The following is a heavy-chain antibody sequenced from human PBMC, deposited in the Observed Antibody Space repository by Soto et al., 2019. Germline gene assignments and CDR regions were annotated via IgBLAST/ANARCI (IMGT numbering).Heavy chain of an antibody. CDR3: ARHLDYGDYYGAFDI. D-gene: IGHD4-17*01. CDR2: IKQDGSEK. CDR1: GFTFSSYW. Sequence: GSLRLSCAASGFTFSSYWMSWVRQAPGKGLEWVANIKQDGSEKYYVDSVKGRFTISRDNAKNSLYLQMNSLRAEDTAVYYCARHLDYGDYYGAFDIWGQGTMVTVS. J-gene: IGHJ3*02. V-gene: IGHV3-7*01.